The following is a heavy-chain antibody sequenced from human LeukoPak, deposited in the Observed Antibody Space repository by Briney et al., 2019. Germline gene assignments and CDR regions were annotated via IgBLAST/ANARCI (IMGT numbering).Heavy chain of an antibody. CDR1: GYTFTNYG. J-gene: IGHJ3*02. CDR3: ARDGEPDAFDI. V-gene: IGHV1-18*01. Sequence: ASVKVSCKASGYTFTNYGISWVRQAPGQGLEWMGWISTYNVNTNYAQKFQGRVTMATDTSTSTAYMELRSLRSDDTAVYYCARDGEPDAFDIWGQGTMVTVSS. CDR2: ISTYNVNT. D-gene: IGHD4-17*01.